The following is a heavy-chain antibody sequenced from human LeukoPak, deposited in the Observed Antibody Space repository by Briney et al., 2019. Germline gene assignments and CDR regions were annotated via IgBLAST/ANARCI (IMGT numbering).Heavy chain of an antibody. CDR1: GGSISSSKYY. J-gene: IGHJ4*02. Sequence: PSETLSLTCTVSGGSISSSKYYWGWIRQPPGKGLEWIGNIFYSGSTYYNPSLKSRVTISVDTPKNQFSLKLSSVIAADTAVYYCATAPAVARDFEYWGQGNLVTVSS. D-gene: IGHD5-12*01. CDR3: ATAPAVARDFEY. V-gene: IGHV4-39*01. CDR2: IFYSGST.